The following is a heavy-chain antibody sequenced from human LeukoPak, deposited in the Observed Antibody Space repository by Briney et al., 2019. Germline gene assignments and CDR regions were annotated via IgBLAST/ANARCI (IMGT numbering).Heavy chain of an antibody. CDR1: GFTFSSYW. V-gene: IGHV3-7*01. Sequence: PGGSLRLSCAASGFTFSSYWMSWVRQAPGNGLEWVANIKQDGSEKYYVDSVKGRFTISRDNAKNSLYLQMNSLRAEHTAVYYCARASSWYDYYYMDVWGKGTTVTVSS. J-gene: IGHJ6*03. D-gene: IGHD6-13*01. CDR3: ARASSWYDYYYMDV. CDR2: IKQDGSEK.